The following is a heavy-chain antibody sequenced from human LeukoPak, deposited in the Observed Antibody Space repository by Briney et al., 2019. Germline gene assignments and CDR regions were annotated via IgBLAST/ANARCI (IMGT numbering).Heavy chain of an antibody. CDR2: IYYSGST. CDR1: GGSISSYY. J-gene: IGHJ4*02. Sequence: PSEXXSLTCTVSGGSISSYYWSWIRQPPGKGLEGIGYIYYSGSTNYNPSLTSRGTISVETSKKKFSLKLSSVTAADTAVYYCARQMEVVGATFFDYWGQGTLVTVSS. V-gene: IGHV4-59*01. CDR3: ARQMEVVGATFFDY. D-gene: IGHD1-26*01.